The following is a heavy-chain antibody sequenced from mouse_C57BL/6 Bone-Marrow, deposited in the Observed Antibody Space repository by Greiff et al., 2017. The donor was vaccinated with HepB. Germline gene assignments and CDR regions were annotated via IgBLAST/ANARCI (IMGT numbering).Heavy chain of an antibody. CDR1: GYSITSDY. CDR3: ARSSYDYDVDYYAMDY. D-gene: IGHD2-4*01. V-gene: IGHV3-8*01. CDR2: ISYSGST. J-gene: IGHJ4*01. Sequence: EVQLQQSGPGLAKPSQTLSLTCSVTGYSITSDYWNWIRKFPGNKLEYMGYISYSGSTYYNPSLKSRISITRDTSKNQYYLQLNSVTTEDTATYYCARSSYDYDVDYYAMDYWGQGTSVTVSS.